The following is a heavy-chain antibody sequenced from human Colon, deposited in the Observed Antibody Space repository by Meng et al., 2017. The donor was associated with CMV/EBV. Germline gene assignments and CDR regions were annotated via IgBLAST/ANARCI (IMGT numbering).Heavy chain of an antibody. J-gene: IGHJ6*02. Sequence: GESLKISCAASGFTFSSYWMSWVRQAPGKGLQWVANIKQDESERYYVDSVKGRFTISRDNAKNSVYLQMTALRVEDTAIYYCAKDRRDCSGGGCYSHLDYYYYGMDVWSRGTTVTVSS. V-gene: IGHV3-7*01. CDR1: GFTFSSYW. D-gene: IGHD2-15*01. CDR2: IKQDESER. CDR3: AKDRRDCSGGGCYSHLDYYYYGMDV.